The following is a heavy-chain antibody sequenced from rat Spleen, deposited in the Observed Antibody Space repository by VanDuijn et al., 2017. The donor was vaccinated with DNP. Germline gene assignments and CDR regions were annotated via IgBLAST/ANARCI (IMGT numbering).Heavy chain of an antibody. CDR2: MWYDGDT. V-gene: IGHV2-63*01. Sequence: QVQLKESGPGLVQPSQTLSLTCTVSGFSLTSNSVSWVRQPSGKGPEWMGKMWYDGDTAYNSALKSRLSISRDTSKSQVFLKMNSLQTEDTAIYYCTRGVTTVVTGWFAYWGQGTLVTVSS. CDR1: GFSLTSNS. J-gene: IGHJ3*01. D-gene: IGHD1-1*01. CDR3: TRGVTTVVTGWFAY.